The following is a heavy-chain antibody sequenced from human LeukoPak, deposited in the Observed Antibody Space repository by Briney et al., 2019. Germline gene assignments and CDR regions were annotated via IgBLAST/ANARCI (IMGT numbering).Heavy chain of an antibody. D-gene: IGHD2-15*01. V-gene: IGHV3-11*01. Sequence: GGSLRLSCAASGFTFSDYYMTWIRQAPGKGLEWPSYISSRGTAIYYADSVKGRFTVSRDNARNSLYLQVSSLRAEDTAVYYCARDSGGSWTTYDFWGQGTLVTVSS. CDR3: ARDSGGSWTTYDF. J-gene: IGHJ4*02. CDR2: ISSRGTAI. CDR1: GFTFSDYY.